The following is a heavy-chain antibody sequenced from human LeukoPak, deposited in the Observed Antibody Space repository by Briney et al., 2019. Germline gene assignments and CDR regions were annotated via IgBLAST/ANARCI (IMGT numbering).Heavy chain of an antibody. CDR3: ASSPCIAAQFDY. CDR2: IYYSGST. V-gene: IGHV4-59*01. CDR1: GASISGYY. J-gene: IGHJ4*02. D-gene: IGHD6-6*01. Sequence: PSETLSLTCTVSGASISGYYWSWIRQPPGKGLEWIGYIYYSGSTKYNPSLKSRVTITVDTSKNQFSLKLSSVTAADTAVYYCASSPCIAAQFDYWGQGTLVTVSS.